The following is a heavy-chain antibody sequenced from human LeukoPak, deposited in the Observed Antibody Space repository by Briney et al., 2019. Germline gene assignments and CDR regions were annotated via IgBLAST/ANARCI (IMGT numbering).Heavy chain of an antibody. V-gene: IGHV1-2*02. J-gene: IGHJ4*02. Sequence: GASVKVSCKASGGTFSSYAISWVRQAPGQGLEWMGWINPNSGGTNYAQKFQGRVTMTRDTSISTAYMELSRLRSDDTAVYYCARDRGSSWYPETFHFDYWGQGTLVTVSS. D-gene: IGHD6-13*01. CDR3: ARDRGSSWYPETFHFDY. CDR2: INPNSGGT. CDR1: GGTFSSYA.